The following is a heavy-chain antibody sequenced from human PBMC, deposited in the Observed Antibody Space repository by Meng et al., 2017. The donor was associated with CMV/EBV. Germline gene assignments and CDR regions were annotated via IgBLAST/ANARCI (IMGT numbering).Heavy chain of an antibody. J-gene: IGHJ5*02. CDR3: TRHELTVTTSWAFDP. V-gene: IGHV3-73*01. D-gene: IGHD4-11*01. Sequence: FLGLSVHWARQASGQGLEWVGRISTQPTSSAPAYAPSVRVSFTISTDDSTNTAYLQMISLNTEDTAVYSCTRHELTVTTSWAFDPWGQGTLVTVSS. CDR2: ISTQPTSSAP. CDR1: FLGLS.